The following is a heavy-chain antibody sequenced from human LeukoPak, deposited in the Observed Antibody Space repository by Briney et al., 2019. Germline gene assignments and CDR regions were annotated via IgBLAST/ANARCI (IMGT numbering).Heavy chain of an antibody. D-gene: IGHD1-26*01. CDR2: IYYSGST. V-gene: IGHV4-61*01. CDR1: GGSVSSGSYY. J-gene: IGHJ4*02. Sequence: PSETLSLTCTVSGGSVSSGSYYWSWIRQPPGKGLEWIGYIYYSGSTTYNPSLNSRVTISVDTSKNQSSLKLSSVTAADTAVYYCASKRGSGSPFDYWGQGTLVTVSS. CDR3: ASKRGSGSPFDY.